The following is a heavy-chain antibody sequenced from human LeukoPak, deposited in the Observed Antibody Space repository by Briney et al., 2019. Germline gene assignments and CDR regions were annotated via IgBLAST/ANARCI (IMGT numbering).Heavy chain of an antibody. Sequence: PSETLSLTCAVSGGSISSSNWWSWVRQPPGKGLEWIGEIYHSGSTNYNPSLKSRVTISVDKSKNQFSLKLSSVTAADTAVYYSARHRFYGRNLNWFDPWGQGTLVTVSS. CDR2: IYHSGST. D-gene: IGHD4-23*01. CDR3: ARHRFYGRNLNWFDP. CDR1: GGSISSSNW. V-gene: IGHV4-4*02. J-gene: IGHJ5*02.